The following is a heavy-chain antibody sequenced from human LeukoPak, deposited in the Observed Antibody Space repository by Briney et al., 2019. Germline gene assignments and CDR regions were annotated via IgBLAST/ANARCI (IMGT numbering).Heavy chain of an antibody. D-gene: IGHD5-18*01. CDR2: VSGSGDNT. Sequence: GRSLRLSCAASGFTFSSHAMSWVRQAPGEGLEWVSAVSGSGDNTYYADSVKGRFTITRDNSKNTLYLHMSSLRAEDTAVYYCACTAYYYYYLDVWGKGTTVTVSS. J-gene: IGHJ6*03. CDR3: ACTAYYYYYLDV. V-gene: IGHV3-23*01. CDR1: GFTFSSHA.